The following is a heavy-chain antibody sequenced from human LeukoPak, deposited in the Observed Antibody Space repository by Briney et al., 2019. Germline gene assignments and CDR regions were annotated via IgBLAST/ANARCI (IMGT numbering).Heavy chain of an antibody. CDR2: ISYDGSNK. CDR1: GFTFSSYG. J-gene: IGHJ4*02. Sequence: GRSLRLSCAASGFTFSSYGMHWVRQAPGKGLEWVAVISYDGSNKYYADSVKGRFTISRDNSKNTLYLQMNSLRAEDTAVYYCAKGGYYYDSSGYYPLTSQLDYWGQGTLVTVSS. D-gene: IGHD3-22*01. V-gene: IGHV3-30*18. CDR3: AKGGYYYDSSGYYPLTSQLDY.